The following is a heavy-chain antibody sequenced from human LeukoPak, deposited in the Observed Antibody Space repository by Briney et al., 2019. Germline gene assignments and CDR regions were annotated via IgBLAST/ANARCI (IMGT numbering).Heavy chain of an antibody. Sequence: VASVKVSCKASGYTFTSYDINWVRQATGQGLEWMGWMNPNSGNTGYAQKFQGRVTMTRNTSISTAYMELSSLRSEDTAVYYCARGPIIEYSPIDYWGQGTLVTVSS. D-gene: IGHD6-6*01. CDR3: ARGPIIEYSPIDY. CDR2: MNPNSGNT. V-gene: IGHV1-8*01. J-gene: IGHJ4*02. CDR1: GYTFTSYD.